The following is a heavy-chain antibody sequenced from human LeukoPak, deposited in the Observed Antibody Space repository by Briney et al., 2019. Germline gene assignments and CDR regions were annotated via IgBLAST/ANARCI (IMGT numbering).Heavy chain of an antibody. V-gene: IGHV3-48*03. D-gene: IGHD6-13*01. CDR1: GFTFSSYE. CDR2: ISSSGSTI. J-gene: IGHJ6*02. CDR3: ARGDWDSSSWSPRRDYYYYGMDV. Sequence: GGSLRLSCAASGFTFSSYEMNWVRQAPGKGLEWVSYISSSGSTIYYADSVKGRFTISRDNAKNSLYLQMNSLRAEDTAVYYCARGDWDSSSWSPRRDYYYYGMDVWGQGTTVTVSS.